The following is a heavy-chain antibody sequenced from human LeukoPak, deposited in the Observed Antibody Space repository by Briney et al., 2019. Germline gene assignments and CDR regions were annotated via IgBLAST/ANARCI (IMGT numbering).Heavy chain of an antibody. Sequence: GGSLRLSCAASGFTVSSNYMSWVRQAPGKGLEWVSVIYSSGSTYYADSVKGRFAISRDNSKNTLYLQMSSLRAEDTALYYCAKGRTAVRDTFDIWGQGAVVTVSS. CDR3: AKGRTAVRDTFDI. CDR2: IYSSGST. V-gene: IGHV3-66*01. D-gene: IGHD1-1*01. CDR1: GFTVSSNY. J-gene: IGHJ3*02.